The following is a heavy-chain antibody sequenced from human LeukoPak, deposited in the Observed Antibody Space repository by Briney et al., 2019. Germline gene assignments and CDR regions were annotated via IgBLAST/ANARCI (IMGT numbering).Heavy chain of an antibody. Sequence: ASVKVSCKASGYTFTSYDINWVRQATGQGLEWMGWMNPNSGNTGYAQKFQGRATITRNTSISTAYMELSSLRSEDTAVYYCARWRGDYDDAFDIWGQGTMVTVSS. CDR3: ARWRGDYDDAFDI. D-gene: IGHD3-16*01. J-gene: IGHJ3*02. V-gene: IGHV1-8*03. CDR2: MNPNSGNT. CDR1: GYTFTSYD.